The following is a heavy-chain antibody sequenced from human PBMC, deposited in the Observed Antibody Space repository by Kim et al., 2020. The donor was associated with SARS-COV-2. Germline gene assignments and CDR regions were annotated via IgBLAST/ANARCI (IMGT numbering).Heavy chain of an antibody. CDR2: VYYTGST. D-gene: IGHD1-1*01. V-gene: IGHV4-59*12. CDR1: GGSMRNYY. CDR3: ARDLRDGYNSNYFDS. J-gene: IGHJ4*02. Sequence: SETLSLTCTVSGGSMRNYYWNWIRQAPGKGLEWIGYVYYTGSTNYNPSLKTRVTISVDMSKNQLSLRLTSVTAADTAIYYCARDLRDGYNSNYFDSWGQGTQVTVSS.